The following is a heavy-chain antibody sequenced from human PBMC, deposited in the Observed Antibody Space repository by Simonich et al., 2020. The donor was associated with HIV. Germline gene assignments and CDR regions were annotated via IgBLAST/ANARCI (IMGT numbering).Heavy chain of an antibody. D-gene: IGHD6-13*01. J-gene: IGHJ4*02. CDR2: ILPILGRT. CDR1: GGTFRGYA. Sequence: QVQLVQSGAEVKKPGSSVKVSCKASGGTFRGYAISWVGQAPGQRFEGMGGILPILGRTNDAQKFQGRVTSTADEYTSTAYMELRSLRFEDTAVYYCARGRGYVAASGKYYFDYWGQGTLVTVSS. V-gene: IGHV1-69*10. CDR3: ARGRGYVAASGKYYFDY.